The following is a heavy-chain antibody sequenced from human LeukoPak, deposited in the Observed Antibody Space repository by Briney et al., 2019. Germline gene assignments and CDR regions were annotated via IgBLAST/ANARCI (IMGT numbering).Heavy chain of an antibody. D-gene: IGHD6-19*01. Sequence: GRSLRLSCAASGFTFSSYGMHWVRQAPGKGLEWVAVISYDGSNKYYADSVKGRFTISRDNSKNTLYLQMNSLRAEDTAVYYCANTSRGWYDYWGQGTLVTVSS. J-gene: IGHJ4*02. CDR3: ANTSRGWYDY. V-gene: IGHV3-30*18. CDR1: GFTFSSYG. CDR2: ISYDGSNK.